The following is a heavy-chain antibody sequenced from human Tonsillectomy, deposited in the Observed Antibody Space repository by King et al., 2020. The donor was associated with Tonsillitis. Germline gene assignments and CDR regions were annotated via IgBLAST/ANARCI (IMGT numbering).Heavy chain of an antibody. CDR2: IYSSGTP. V-gene: IGHV3-53*01. Sequence: VQLVESGGGLVQPGGSLRLSCAASGFIVSNYYMNWVRQAPGKGLEWVSVIYSSGTPYYADSVKGRFTISRDNSKNTLFLQMNSLRVEDTAVYYCARESGIYSNLDYWGQGVLVT. J-gene: IGHJ4*02. CDR1: GFIVSNYY. D-gene: IGHD3-10*01. CDR3: ARESGIYSNLDY.